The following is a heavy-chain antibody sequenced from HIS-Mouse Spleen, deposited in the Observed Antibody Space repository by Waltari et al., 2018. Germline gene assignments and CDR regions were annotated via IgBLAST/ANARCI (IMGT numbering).Heavy chain of an antibody. D-gene: IGHD6-13*01. CDR3: ARDPLWSSSSRAFDI. V-gene: IGHV1-2*02. J-gene: IGHJ3*02. Sequence: QVQLVQSGAEVKKPGASVKVSCKASGYTFTGYYMHWVRQAPGQGLEWMGWITPTSGGTNSAQKFQGRVTMTGDTSISTAYMELSRLRSDDTAVYYCARDPLWSSSSRAFDIWGQGTMVTVSS. CDR1: GYTFTGYY. CDR2: ITPTSGGT.